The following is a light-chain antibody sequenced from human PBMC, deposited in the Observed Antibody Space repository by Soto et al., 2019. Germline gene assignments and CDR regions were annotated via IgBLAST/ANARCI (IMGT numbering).Light chain of an antibody. J-gene: IGKJ5*01. CDR2: AAS. CDR1: QDISSY. CDR3: QQVNSYPIT. V-gene: IGKV1-9*01. Sequence: IQLTQSPSSLSASVGDRVTITCRASQDISSYLAWYQQKPGEAPKLLIYAASTLQSGVPSRFSGSGSGTDFTLTISSLQPEDFATYYCQQVNSYPITFGQGTRLEIK.